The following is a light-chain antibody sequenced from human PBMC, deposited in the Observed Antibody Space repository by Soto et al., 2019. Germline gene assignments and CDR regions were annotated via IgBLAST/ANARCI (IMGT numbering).Light chain of an antibody. CDR1: QTVNSLY. CDR3: QQSFSTPRT. V-gene: IGKV3-20*01. J-gene: IGKJ1*01. Sequence: EIVLTQSPGTLSLSPGESGILSCRTSQTVNSLYLAWYQQKPGQAPRLLISGASTRATGIPDRFSGSGSGTDFTLTISSLQPEDFATYYCQQSFSTPRTFGQGTKVDIK. CDR2: GAS.